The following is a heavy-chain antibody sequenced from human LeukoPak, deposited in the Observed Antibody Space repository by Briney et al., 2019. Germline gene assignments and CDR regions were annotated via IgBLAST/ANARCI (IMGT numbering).Heavy chain of an antibody. CDR2: VMDSGRT. D-gene: IGHD5-12*01. CDR3: VREHNIVIPTARTYYYYYMDV. Sequence: SETLSLTCAVYGGTFSDYYWSWIRQSPGKGLEWIGEVMDSGRTNYNPSLKSRVTISIDTSKNQFSLGLSSMTAADTAVYYCVREHNIVIPTARTYYYYYMDVRGKGTTVTVSS. V-gene: IGHV4-34*12. CDR1: GGTFSDYY. J-gene: IGHJ6*03.